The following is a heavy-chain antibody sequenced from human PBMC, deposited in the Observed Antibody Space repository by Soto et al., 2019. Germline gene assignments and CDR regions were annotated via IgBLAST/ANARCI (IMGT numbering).Heavy chain of an antibody. Sequence: QLQLQESGPGLVKPSETLSLTCTVSGASISSSTYYWGGIRQPPGKGLEWIGIVYYNGRTSYNPSLKSRVTISIDTSKNQFSLKLSSVTAADTAVYYCAKKGSRDFWSGYQSPFDPWGQGTLVTVSS. V-gene: IGHV4-39*01. CDR1: GASISSSTYY. D-gene: IGHD3-3*01. CDR2: VYYNGRT. CDR3: AKKGSRDFWSGYQSPFDP. J-gene: IGHJ5*02.